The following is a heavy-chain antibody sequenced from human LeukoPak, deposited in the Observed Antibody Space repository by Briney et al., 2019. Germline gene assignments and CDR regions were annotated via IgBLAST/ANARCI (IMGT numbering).Heavy chain of an antibody. CDR3: ARERGYCSSTSCYVGDLYYYYGMDV. Sequence: ASVKVSCKASGHTFTSYGISWVRQAPGQGLEWMGWISAYNGNTNYAQKLQGRVTMTTDTSTSTAYMELRSLRSDDTAVYYCARERGYCSSTSCYVGDLYYYYGMDVWGKGTTVTVSS. CDR1: GHTFTSYG. V-gene: IGHV1-18*04. J-gene: IGHJ6*04. CDR2: ISAYNGNT. D-gene: IGHD2-2*01.